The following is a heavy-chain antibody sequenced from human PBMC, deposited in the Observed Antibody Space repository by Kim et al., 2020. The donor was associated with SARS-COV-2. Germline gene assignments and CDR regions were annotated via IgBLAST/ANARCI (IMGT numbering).Heavy chain of an antibody. D-gene: IGHD3-10*01. CDR1: GYTFTSYA. V-gene: IGHV7-4-1*02. Sequence: ASVKVSCKASGYTFTSYAMNWVRQAPGQGLEWMGWINTNTGNPTYAQGFTGRFVFSLDTSVSTAYLQISSLKAEDTAVYYCVQSRYYGSGSHQPQNDYWGQGTLVTVSS. J-gene: IGHJ4*02. CDR2: INTNTGNP. CDR3: VQSRYYGSGSHQPQNDY.